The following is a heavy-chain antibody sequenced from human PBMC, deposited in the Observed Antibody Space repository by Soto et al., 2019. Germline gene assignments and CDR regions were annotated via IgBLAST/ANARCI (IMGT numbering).Heavy chain of an antibody. J-gene: IGHJ6*02. D-gene: IGHD1-26*01. V-gene: IGHV4-59*01. Sequence: SETLSLTCTVSGGSISSYYWSWIRQPPWRGLEWIGYIYYSGSTNYNPSLKSRVTISVDTSKNQFSLKLSSVTAADTAVYYCARGGGNFGGYYYYYGMDVWGQGTTVTV. CDR3: ARGGGNFGGYYYYYGMDV. CDR1: GGSISSYY. CDR2: IYYSGST.